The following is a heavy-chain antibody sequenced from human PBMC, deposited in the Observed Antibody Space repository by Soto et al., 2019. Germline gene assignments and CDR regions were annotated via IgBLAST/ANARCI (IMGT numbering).Heavy chain of an antibody. CDR1: GFTFSSYA. J-gene: IGHJ5*02. Sequence: PGGSLRLSCAASGFTFSSYAMHWVRQAPGKGLEWVAVISYDGSNKYYADSVKGRFTISRDNSKNTLYLQMNSLRAEDTAVYYCAREIYGSGSYPNWFDPWGQGTLVTVSS. CDR3: AREIYGSGSYPNWFDP. D-gene: IGHD3-10*01. V-gene: IGHV3-30-3*01. CDR2: ISYDGSNK.